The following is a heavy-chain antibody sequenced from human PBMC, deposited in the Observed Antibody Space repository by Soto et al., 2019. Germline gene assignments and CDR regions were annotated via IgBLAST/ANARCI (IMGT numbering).Heavy chain of an antibody. CDR1: GFTFSSYS. CDR2: ISSSSSYI. J-gene: IGHJ6*01. V-gene: IGHV3-21*01. CDR3: ARPDTVVTHNANPHYGMEV. D-gene: IGHD2-21*02. Sequence: GGSLRLSCAAFGFTFSSYSMNWVRQAPGKGLEWVSSISSSSSYIYYADSVKGRFTISRDNAKNSLYLQMNSLRAEDTAVYYCARPDTVVTHNANPHYGMEVWGQGTTVTVSS.